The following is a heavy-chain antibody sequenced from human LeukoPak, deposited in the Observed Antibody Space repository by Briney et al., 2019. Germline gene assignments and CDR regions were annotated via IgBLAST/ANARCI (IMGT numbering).Heavy chain of an antibody. CDR1: GGSISIYY. J-gene: IGHJ4*02. CDR2: INHSGST. Sequence: SETLSLTCTVSGGSISIYYWSWIRQPPGKGLEWIGGINHSGSTNYNPSLKSRVTISVDTSKNQFSLKLSSVTAADTAVYYCARGDRSDIVVVPAAEAFDYWGQGTLVTVSS. D-gene: IGHD2-2*01. CDR3: ARGDRSDIVVVPAAEAFDY. V-gene: IGHV4-34*01.